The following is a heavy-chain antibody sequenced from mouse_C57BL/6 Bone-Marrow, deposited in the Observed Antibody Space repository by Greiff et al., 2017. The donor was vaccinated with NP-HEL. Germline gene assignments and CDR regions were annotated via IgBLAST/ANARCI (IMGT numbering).Heavy chain of an antibody. CDR3: GREYGSSPWFAY. J-gene: IGHJ3*01. D-gene: IGHD1-1*01. V-gene: IGHV1-55*01. Sequence: VQLQQPGAELVKPGASVKMSCKASGYTFTSYWINWVKQRPGQGLEWIGDIYPGSGSTNYNERFKSKATLTVDTSSSTAYMQLSSLTSEDAAVYYCGREYGSSPWFAYWGQGTLVTVSA. CDR1: GYTFTSYW. CDR2: IYPGSGST.